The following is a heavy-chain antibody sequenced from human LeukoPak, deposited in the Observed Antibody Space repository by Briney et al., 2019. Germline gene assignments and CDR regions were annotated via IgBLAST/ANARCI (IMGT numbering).Heavy chain of an antibody. V-gene: IGHV4-59*01. Sequence: PSETLSLTCTVSGGSISSYYWSWIRQPPGKGLEWIGYIYYSGSTNYNPSLKSRVTISVDTSKNQFSLKLSSVTAADTAVYYCARARSSGYYYGSWAQGTLVTVSS. CDR3: ARARSSGYYYGS. CDR1: GGSISSYY. J-gene: IGHJ5*02. D-gene: IGHD3-22*01. CDR2: IYYSGST.